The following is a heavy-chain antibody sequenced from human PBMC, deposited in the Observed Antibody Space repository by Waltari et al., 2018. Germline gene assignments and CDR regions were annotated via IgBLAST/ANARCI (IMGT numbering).Heavy chain of an antibody. CDR3: ARGGDVVVVPAATNWFDP. Sequence: QVQLVQSGAEVKKPGSSVKVSCKASGGTFSSYAISWVRQAPGQGLEWMGGIIPIFGTANYAQKFQGRVTITADESTSTAYMELSSLRSEDTAVYYCARGGDVVVVPAATNWFDPWGQGTLVTVSS. D-gene: IGHD2-2*01. J-gene: IGHJ5*02. CDR2: IIPIFGTA. V-gene: IGHV1-69*13. CDR1: GGTFSSYA.